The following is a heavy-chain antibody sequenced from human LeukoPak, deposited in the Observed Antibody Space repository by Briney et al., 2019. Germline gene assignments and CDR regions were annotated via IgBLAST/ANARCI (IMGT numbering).Heavy chain of an antibody. D-gene: IGHD2-15*01. CDR3: ARDRDVVVVAAPQFDP. CDR1: GFTFSSYA. J-gene: IGHJ5*02. V-gene: IGHV3-30-3*01. Sequence: GGSLRLSCAASGFTFSSYAMHWVRQAPGKGLEWVAVISYDGSNKYCADSVKGRITISRDNSKNTLYLQMNSLRAEDTAVYYCARDRDVVVVAAPQFDPWGQGTLVTVSS. CDR2: ISYDGSNK.